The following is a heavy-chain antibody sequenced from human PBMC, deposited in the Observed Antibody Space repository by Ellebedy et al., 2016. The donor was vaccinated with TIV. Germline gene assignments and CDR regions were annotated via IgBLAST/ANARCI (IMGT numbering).Heavy chain of an antibody. CDR1: GFLFSSYD. J-gene: IGHJ4*02. Sequence: GGSLRLSCAASGFLFSSYDMHWVRQAPGKGLEWVAVTSFDGSNNYYADSVKGRFTIPRDNSKNTLYLQMNSLRAEDTAVYYCARLGYSYGDYYFDYWGQGTLVTVSS. V-gene: IGHV3-30*12. CDR3: ARLGYSYGDYYFDY. D-gene: IGHD5-18*01. CDR2: TSFDGSNN.